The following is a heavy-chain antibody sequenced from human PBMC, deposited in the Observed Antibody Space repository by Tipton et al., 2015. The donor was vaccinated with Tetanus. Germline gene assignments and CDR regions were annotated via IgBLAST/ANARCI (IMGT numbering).Heavy chain of an antibody. J-gene: IGHJ4*02. CDR1: GGSFSNYY. V-gene: IGHV4-31*03. CDR2: IYNSGST. D-gene: IGHD1-26*01. Sequence: TLSLTCTVSGGSFSNYYWSWIRQHPGKGLEWIGDIYNSGSTYYNPSLKSRVTISVDTSKNQFSLKLNSVTAADTAVYYCARDQARGARGWNYFDYWGQGSLVTVSS. CDR3: ARDQARGARGWNYFDY.